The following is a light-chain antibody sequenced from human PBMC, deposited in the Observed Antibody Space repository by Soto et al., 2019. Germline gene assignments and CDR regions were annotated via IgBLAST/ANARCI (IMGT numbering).Light chain of an antibody. CDR3: QHYYNTPRT. V-gene: IGKV4-1*01. Sequence: DIEMTQSQDSLAVYLGERATINCKSSQGVLYSSNNKNYLAWYPQKPGQPPKLLIYWASTRQSGVTGRFSGSGSGKDFTITIISLKTEDGAGCSCQHYYNTPRTFGQGPKVEIK. J-gene: IGKJ1*01. CDR2: WAS. CDR1: QGVLYSSNNKNY.